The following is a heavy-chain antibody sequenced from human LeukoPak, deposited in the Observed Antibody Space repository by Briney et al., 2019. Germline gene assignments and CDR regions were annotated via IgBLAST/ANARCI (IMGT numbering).Heavy chain of an antibody. CDR2: INTDGSST. V-gene: IGHV3-74*01. D-gene: IGHD4-17*01. CDR3: ARGQPTVTTSSPVFGY. J-gene: IGHJ4*02. Sequence: PGGSLRLSCAASGFTFSSYWMHWVRQAPGKGLVWVSRINTDGSSTSYADSVKGRFTISRDNAKNTLYLQMNSLRAEDTAVYYCARGQPTVTTSSPVFGYWGQGTLVTVSS. CDR1: GFTFSSYW.